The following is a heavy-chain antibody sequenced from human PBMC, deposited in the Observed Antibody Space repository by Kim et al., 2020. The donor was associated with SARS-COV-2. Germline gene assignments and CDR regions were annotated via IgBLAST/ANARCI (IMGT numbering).Heavy chain of an antibody. Sequence: SETLSLTCAVYGGSFSGYYWSWIRQPPGKGLEWIGEINHSGSTNYNPSLKSRGTISVDTSKNQFPLKLSSVTAADTAVYYCARGGLFPRLRGMFDYWGQGTLVTLSS. V-gene: IGHV4-34*01. CDR1: GGSFSGYY. CDR2: INHSGST. J-gene: IGHJ4*02. D-gene: IGHD4-17*01. CDR3: ARGGLFPRLRGMFDY.